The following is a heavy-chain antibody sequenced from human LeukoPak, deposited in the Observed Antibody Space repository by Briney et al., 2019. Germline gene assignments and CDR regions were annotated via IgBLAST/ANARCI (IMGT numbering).Heavy chain of an antibody. D-gene: IGHD2-15*01. J-gene: IGHJ4*02. CDR2: ISVSGNT. CDR3: AKAPVTTCSGAYCYPFDY. CDR1: GLTLSSYA. Sequence: GGSLRLSCAASGLTLSSYAMSWVRQGPGKGLEWVSAISVSGNTYHADSVKGRFTISRDSSKNTLYLQTNSLRAGDAAVYYCAKAPVTTCSGAYCYPFDYWSQGTLVTVSS. V-gene: IGHV3-23*01.